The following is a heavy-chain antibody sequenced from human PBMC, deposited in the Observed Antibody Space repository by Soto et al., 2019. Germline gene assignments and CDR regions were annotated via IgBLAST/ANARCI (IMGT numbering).Heavy chain of an antibody. J-gene: IGHJ4*02. D-gene: IGHD3-10*01. V-gene: IGHV3-48*03. Sequence: GGTLRLSCAASGFTFSSYEMNWGRQAPGTVLEWLSYLPTTPGVIYYAHSVKGRFSISTYNAKNSLYLQMNTLSAQNPAVYYCPGQRYDSGRPLDYLGRGTLVTVS. CDR3: PGQRYDSGRPLDY. CDR1: GFTFSSYE. CDR2: LPTTPGVI.